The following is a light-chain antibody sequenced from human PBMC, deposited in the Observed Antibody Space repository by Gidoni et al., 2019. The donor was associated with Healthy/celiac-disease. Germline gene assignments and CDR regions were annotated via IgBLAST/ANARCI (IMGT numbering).Light chain of an antibody. CDR2: GAS. CDR1: QSVSSSY. Sequence: EIVLTQSPGTLSLSPGERATLSCRASQSVSSSYLAGYQQKPGQAPRLRIYGASSRATGIPDRFSGSVSGTDFTLTISRLEPEDFAVYYCQQYGSSPRYTFGQGTKLEIK. V-gene: IGKV3-20*01. J-gene: IGKJ2*01. CDR3: QQYGSSPRYT.